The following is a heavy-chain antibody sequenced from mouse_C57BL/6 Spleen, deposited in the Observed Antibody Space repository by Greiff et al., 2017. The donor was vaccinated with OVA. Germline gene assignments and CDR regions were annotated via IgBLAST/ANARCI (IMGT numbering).Heavy chain of an antibody. CDR2: ISGGGGNT. V-gene: IGHV5-9*01. CDR3: ASRISYYFDY. Sequence: EVQGVESGGGLVKPGGSLKLSCAASGFTFSSYTMSWVRQTPEKRLEWVATISGGGGNTYYPDSVKGRFTISRDNAKNTLYLQMSSLRSEDTALYYCASRISYYFDYWGQGTTLTVSS. CDR1: GFTFSSYT. J-gene: IGHJ2*01.